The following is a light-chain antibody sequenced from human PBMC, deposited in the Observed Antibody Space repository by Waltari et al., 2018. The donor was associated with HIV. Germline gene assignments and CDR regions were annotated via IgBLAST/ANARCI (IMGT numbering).Light chain of an antibody. CDR1: RSNIGSNS. Sequence: QSELTQPPSVSGTPGQRVTISCSGRRSNIGSNSVYWYQQLPGTAPKLLISRNNQRPSGVPDRFSGSKSGTSASLAISGLRAEDEADYFCAASDDSLSGWLFGGGTKLTVL. CDR3: AASDDSLSGWL. V-gene: IGLV1-47*01. J-gene: IGLJ3*02. CDR2: RNN.